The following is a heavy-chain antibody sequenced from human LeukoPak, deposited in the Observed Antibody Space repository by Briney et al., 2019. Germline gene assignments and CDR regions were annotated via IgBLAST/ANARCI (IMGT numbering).Heavy chain of an antibody. Sequence: PGGSLRLSCAASGFTFSSYAMHWVRQAPGKGLEYVSAISSNGGSTYYANSVKGRFTISRDNSKNTLYLQMGRLRAEDMAVYYCASGEWELPIDYWGQGTLVTVSS. CDR2: ISSNGGST. J-gene: IGHJ4*02. CDR3: ASGEWELPIDY. V-gene: IGHV3-64*01. D-gene: IGHD1-26*01. CDR1: GFTFSSYA.